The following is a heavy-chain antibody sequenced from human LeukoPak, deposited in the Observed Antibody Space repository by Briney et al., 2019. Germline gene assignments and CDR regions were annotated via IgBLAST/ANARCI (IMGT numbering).Heavy chain of an antibody. Sequence: GGSLRLSCAASGFTFSSYGMHWVRQAPGKELEWVAFIRYDGSNKYYADSVKGRFTISRDNSKNTLYLQMNSLRAEDTAVYYCAKEAERGAGFDYWGQGTLVTVSS. V-gene: IGHV3-30*02. CDR3: AKEAERGAGFDY. J-gene: IGHJ4*02. CDR2: IRYDGSNK. D-gene: IGHD1-26*01. CDR1: GFTFSSYG.